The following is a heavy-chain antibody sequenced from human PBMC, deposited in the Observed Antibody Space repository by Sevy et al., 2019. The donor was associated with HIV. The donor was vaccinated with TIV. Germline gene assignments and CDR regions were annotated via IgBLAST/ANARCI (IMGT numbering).Heavy chain of an antibody. Sequence: GGSLRLSCAASGFTFSSYEMNWVRQAPGKGLEWVSYISNSGTTISYSDSVRGRFSISRDNARNSLYLQMNSLRAEDTAVYYCVRDLPPSATTVAHFDYWGQGTLVTVSS. D-gene: IGHD4-17*01. CDR1: GFTFSSYE. CDR3: VRDLPPSATTVAHFDY. V-gene: IGHV3-48*03. CDR2: ISNSGTTI. J-gene: IGHJ4*02.